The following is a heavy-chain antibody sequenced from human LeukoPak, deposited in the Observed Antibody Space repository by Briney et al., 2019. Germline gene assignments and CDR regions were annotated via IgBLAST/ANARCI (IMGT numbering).Heavy chain of an antibody. V-gene: IGHV4-31*03. Sequence: SETLSLTCTVSGGSINNGGYYWSWIRQHPGKGLEWIGYIYYSGSSYYNPSLRSRVTISVDTSKNHFSLKLSSVTAADTAVYYCARYEGAFDIWGQGTMVTVSS. CDR3: ARYEGAFDI. CDR1: GGSINNGGYY. D-gene: IGHD3-16*01. CDR2: IYYSGSS. J-gene: IGHJ3*02.